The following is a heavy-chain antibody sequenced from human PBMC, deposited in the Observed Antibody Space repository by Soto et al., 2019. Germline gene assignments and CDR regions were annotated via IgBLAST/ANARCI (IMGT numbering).Heavy chain of an antibody. CDR1: GGSISSGGYY. Sequence: QVQLQESGPGLVKPSQTLSLTCTVSGGSISSGGYYWSWIRQHPGKGLEWIGYIYYSGSTYYNPSLKSRVTISVDTSKNPFSLKLSSVTAADTAVYYCARARGRFPFYYYYGMDVWGQGTTVTVSS. D-gene: IGHD3-3*01. V-gene: IGHV4-31*03. CDR2: IYYSGST. CDR3: ARARGRFPFYYYYGMDV. J-gene: IGHJ6*02.